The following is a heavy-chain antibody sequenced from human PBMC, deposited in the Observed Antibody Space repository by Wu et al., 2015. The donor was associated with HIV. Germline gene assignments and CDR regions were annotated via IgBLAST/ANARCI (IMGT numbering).Heavy chain of an antibody. Sequence: QVQLVQSGAEVKKPGASVKVSCKVSGYTLTELSMHWVRQAPGKGLEWMGGFDPEDDETIYAQKFQGRVTMTEDTSTDTAYMELSSLRSEDTAVYYCATAYYGSGSPKSERYNWFDPWGQGTLVTVSS. J-gene: IGHJ5*02. CDR1: GYTLTELS. V-gene: IGHV1-24*01. CDR2: FDPEDDET. CDR3: ATAYYGSGSPKSERYNWFDP. D-gene: IGHD3-10*01.